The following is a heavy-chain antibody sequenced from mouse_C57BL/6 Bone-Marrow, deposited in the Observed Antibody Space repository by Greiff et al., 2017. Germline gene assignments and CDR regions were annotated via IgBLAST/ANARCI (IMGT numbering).Heavy chain of an antibody. CDR2: IDPENGDT. CDR1: GFNIKDDY. D-gene: IGHD1-1*01. CDR3: TSYYYGSRWFDY. Sequence: VQLKESGAELVRPGASVKLSCTASGFNIKDDYMHWVKQRPEQGLEWIGWIDPENGDTEYASKFQGKATITADTSSNTAYLQLSSLTSEDTAFYYCTSYYYGSRWFDYWGQGTTLTVSS. V-gene: IGHV14-4*01. J-gene: IGHJ2*01.